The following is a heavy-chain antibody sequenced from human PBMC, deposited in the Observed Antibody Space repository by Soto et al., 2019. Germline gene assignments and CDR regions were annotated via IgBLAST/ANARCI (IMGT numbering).Heavy chain of an antibody. CDR2: ISGSGGST. Sequence: HPGGCVRLSCAASGCTFSGYAMSWVRQAPGKGLEWVSAISGSGGSTYYADSVKGRFTISRDNSKNTLYLQMSSLRAEDTAVYYCAKDPLIWFGELPNDDYWGQGTLVTVSS. D-gene: IGHD3-10*01. V-gene: IGHV3-23*01. J-gene: IGHJ4*02. CDR3: AKDPLIWFGELPNDDY. CDR1: GCTFSGYA.